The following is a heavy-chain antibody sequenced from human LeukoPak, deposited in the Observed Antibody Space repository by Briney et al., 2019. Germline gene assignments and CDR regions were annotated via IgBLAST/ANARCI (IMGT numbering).Heavy chain of an antibody. D-gene: IGHD1-14*01. CDR2: MNPNSGNT. CDR1: GYTFTSYD. V-gene: IGHV1-8*01. J-gene: IGHJ5*02. Sequence: GASVKVSCKASGYTFTSYDINWVRQATGQGLEWMGWMNPNSGNTGYAQKFQGRVTMTRNTSISTAYMELSSLGSEDTAVYYCARATGEPNWFDPWGQGTLVTVSS. CDR3: ARATGEPNWFDP.